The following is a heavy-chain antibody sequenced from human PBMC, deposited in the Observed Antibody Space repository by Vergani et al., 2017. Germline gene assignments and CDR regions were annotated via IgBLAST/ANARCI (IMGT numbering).Heavy chain of an antibody. CDR2: ISSDGKST. D-gene: IGHD1-26*01. Sequence: LESGGGLVQPGGSIRLSCFGSGFTFSTFNMHWVRQIPGKGLEYISGISSDGKSTNYAKSVKGRFIVTRDNSKNSLHLQMGNLIVEDTGIYYCSKDAQYTAPWDRYYFHGLDVVVQGAAVSGSS. J-gene: IGHJ6*02. CDR3: SKDAQYTAPWDRYYFHGLDV. V-gene: IGHV3-64*01. CDR1: GFTFSTFN.